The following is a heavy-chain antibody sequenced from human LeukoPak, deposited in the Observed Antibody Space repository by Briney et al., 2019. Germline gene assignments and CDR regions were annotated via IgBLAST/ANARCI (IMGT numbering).Heavy chain of an antibody. D-gene: IGHD3-22*01. CDR3: ARGGYLYYDSSGYLKGLPYYYYGMDV. CDR1: GYTFTGYY. CDR2: INPNSGGT. Sequence: ASVKVSCKASGYTFTGYYMHWVRQAPGQGLEWMGWINPNSGGTNYAQKFQGRVTMTRDTSISTAYMELSRLRSDDTAVYYCARGGYLYYDSSGYLKGLPYYYYGMDVWGQGTTVTVSS. J-gene: IGHJ6*02. V-gene: IGHV1-2*02.